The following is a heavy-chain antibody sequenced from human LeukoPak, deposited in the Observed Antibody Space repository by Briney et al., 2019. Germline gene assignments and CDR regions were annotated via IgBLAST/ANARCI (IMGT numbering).Heavy chain of an antibody. V-gene: IGHV1-46*01. CDR3: ARGCRVVPGVHNVGMTSYYNGMDV. CDR2: INPSGGDT. D-gene: IGHD2-2*01. CDR1: GYTCTSYY. Sequence: ASVKVSCKPSGYTCTSYYMHWVRQATGQGLEWMGIINPSGGDTSYAQKFQGRVTTTRDPSTSTVYMEVVSLRPEDTAVYYCARGCRVVPGVHNVGMTSYYNGMDVWGQGTTVTVSS. J-gene: IGHJ6*02.